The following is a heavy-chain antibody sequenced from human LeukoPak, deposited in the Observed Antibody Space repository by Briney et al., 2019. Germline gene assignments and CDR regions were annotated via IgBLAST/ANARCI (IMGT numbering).Heavy chain of an antibody. D-gene: IGHD3-10*02. CDR1: GGSISSYY. CDR3: ARHVWHFVRADANYFDY. V-gene: IGHV4-59*08. J-gene: IGHJ4*02. Sequence: PSETLSLTCTVSGGSISSYYWSWIRQPPGEGTGVDWVYLLQWEHQLQPLPQESSHISVDTSKNQFSLKLSSVTAADTAVYYCARHVWHFVRADANYFDYWGQGTLVTVSS. CDR2: LLQWEH.